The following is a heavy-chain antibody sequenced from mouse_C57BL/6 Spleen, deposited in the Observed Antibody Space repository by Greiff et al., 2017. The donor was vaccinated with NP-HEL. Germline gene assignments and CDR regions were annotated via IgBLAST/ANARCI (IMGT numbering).Heavy chain of an antibody. V-gene: IGHV5-9-1*02. CDR2: ISSGGDYI. Sequence: EVPVVASGEGLVKPGGSLTLSCAASGFTFSSYAMSWVRQTPEKRLEWVAYISSGGDYIYYADTVKGRFTISRDNARNTLYLQMSSLKSEDTAMYYCTRDRGDYLFAYWGQGTLVTVSA. D-gene: IGHD2-4*01. J-gene: IGHJ3*01. CDR3: TRDRGDYLFAY. CDR1: GFTFSSYA.